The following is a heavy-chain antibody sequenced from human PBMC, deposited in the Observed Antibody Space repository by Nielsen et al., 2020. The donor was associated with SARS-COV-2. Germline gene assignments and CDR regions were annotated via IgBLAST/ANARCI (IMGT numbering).Heavy chain of an antibody. J-gene: IGHJ4*02. CDR2: ISYDGSNK. D-gene: IGHD6-6*01. CDR1: GFTFSNYA. V-gene: IGHV3-30*04. Sequence: GGSLRLSCAASGFTFSNYAMHWVRQAPGKGLEWVAIISYDGSNKYADSVKGRFTISRDNSKNTLYLHMNSLREDDTAVYYCARETFEYTSSFYDYLGQGTLVTVSS. CDR3: ARETFEYTSSFYDY.